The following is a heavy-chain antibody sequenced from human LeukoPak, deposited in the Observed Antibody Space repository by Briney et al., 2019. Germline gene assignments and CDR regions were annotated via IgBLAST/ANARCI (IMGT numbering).Heavy chain of an antibody. V-gene: IGHV3-21*01. J-gene: IGHJ4*02. D-gene: IGHD3-22*01. Sequence: PGGSLRLSCVASGFTFSSYSMNWVRQAPGKGVEWVSSISSSSSYIYYADSVKGRFTISRDNAKNSLYLQMNSLRAEDTAVYYCARVDSSGYYYGGVDYFDYWGQGTLVTVSS. CDR1: GFTFSSYS. CDR2: ISSSSSYI. CDR3: ARVDSSGYYYGGVDYFDY.